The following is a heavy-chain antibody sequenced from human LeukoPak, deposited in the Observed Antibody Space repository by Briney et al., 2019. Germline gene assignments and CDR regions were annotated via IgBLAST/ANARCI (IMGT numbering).Heavy chain of an antibody. CDR1: GYTFTSYG. Sequence: ASVKVSCKASGYTFTSYGISWVRQAPGQGLEWMGWISAYNGNTNYAQKLQGRVTMTTDTSTSTAYMELRSLRSDDTAVYYCANLDYGDFRFDYWGQGTLVTVSS. J-gene: IGHJ4*02. CDR3: ANLDYGDFRFDY. V-gene: IGHV1-18*01. CDR2: ISAYNGNT. D-gene: IGHD4-17*01.